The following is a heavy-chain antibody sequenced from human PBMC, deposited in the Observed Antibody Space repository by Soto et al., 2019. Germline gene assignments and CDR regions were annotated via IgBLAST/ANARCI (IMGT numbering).Heavy chain of an antibody. CDR2: ISYDGSNK. V-gene: IGHV3-30-3*01. CDR1: GFTFSSYA. D-gene: IGHD3-22*01. Sequence: PGGSLRLSCAASGFTFSSYAMHWVRQAPGKGLEWVAVISYDGSNKYYADSVKGRFTISRDNSKNTLYLQMNSLRAEDTAVYYCARGGYYDSSGYWLYGMDVWGQGTTVTVS. J-gene: IGHJ6*02. CDR3: ARGGYYDSSGYWLYGMDV.